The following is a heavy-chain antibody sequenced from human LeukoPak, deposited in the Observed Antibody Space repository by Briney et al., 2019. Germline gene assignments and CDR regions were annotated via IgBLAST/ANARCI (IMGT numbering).Heavy chain of an antibody. CDR2: ISASGDGI. J-gene: IGHJ4*02. Sequence: PGGSLRLSCAASGFTFSSYAMSWVRQAPGKGLEWVSAISASGDGIYYTDSVKGRFTMSRDNSKDTLYLQMNSLRADDTAVYYCAKTPGGAAGNRVFDHWGQGALVTVSS. V-gene: IGHV3-23*01. CDR3: AKTPGGAAGNRVFDH. D-gene: IGHD6-13*01. CDR1: GFTFSSYA.